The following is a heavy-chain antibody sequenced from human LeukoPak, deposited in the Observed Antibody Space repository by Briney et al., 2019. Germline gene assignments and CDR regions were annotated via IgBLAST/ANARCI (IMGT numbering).Heavy chain of an antibody. CDR2: INHSGST. V-gene: IGHV4-34*01. CDR1: GGFFSGYY. D-gene: IGHD2-2*01. CDR3: ARQYCSSTSCYPQSYYYYYGMDV. Sequence: SETLSLTCAVYGGFFSGYYWSWIRQPPGKGLEWIGEINHSGSTNYNPSLKSRVTISVDTSKNQFSLKLSSVTAADTAVYYCARQYCSSTSCYPQSYYYYYGMDVWGQGTTVTVSS. J-gene: IGHJ6*02.